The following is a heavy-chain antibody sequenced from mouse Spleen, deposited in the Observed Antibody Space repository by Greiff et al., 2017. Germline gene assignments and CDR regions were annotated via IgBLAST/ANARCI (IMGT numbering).Heavy chain of an antibody. J-gene: IGHJ3*01. D-gene: IGHD4-1*01. CDR1: GYTFSSYW. CDR3: AILPLGQFAY. V-gene: IGHV1-9*01. Sequence: QVQLQQSGAELMKPGASVKISCKATGYTFSSYWIEWVKQRPGHGLEWIGEILPGSGSTNYNEKFKGKATFTADTSSNTAYMQLSSLTSEDSAVYYCAILPLGQFAYWGQGTLVTVSA. CDR2: ILPGSGST.